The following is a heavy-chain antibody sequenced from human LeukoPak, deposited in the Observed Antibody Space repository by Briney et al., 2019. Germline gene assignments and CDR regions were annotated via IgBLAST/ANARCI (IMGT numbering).Heavy chain of an antibody. J-gene: IGHJ4*02. D-gene: IGHD6-19*01. Sequence: GGSLRLSCAASGFTFSAFSMSWVRQAPGKGLEWLSYISSSSTTIHYADSVKGRFTISRDNAKNSLYLQMNSLRDEDAAVYYCARSSGGDYWGQGTLVTVSS. V-gene: IGHV3-48*02. CDR1: GFTFSAFS. CDR2: ISSSSTTI. CDR3: ARSSGGDY.